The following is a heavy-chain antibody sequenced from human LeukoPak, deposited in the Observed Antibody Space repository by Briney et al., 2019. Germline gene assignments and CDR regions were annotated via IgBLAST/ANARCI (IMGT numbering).Heavy chain of an antibody. CDR1: GFAFSNLA. J-gene: IGHJ4*02. V-gene: IGHV3-23*01. Sequence: TGGSLRLSCAASGFAFSNLAMGWVRQAPGQGLEWVSVISDSGSLTYYADSVKGRFTISRDNSKNTLFLQMNSLRAEDTAVYYCAKDPRRTNGWYFFDYWGQGTLVTVSS. CDR2: ISDSGSLT. CDR3: AKDPRRTNGWYFFDY. D-gene: IGHD6-19*01.